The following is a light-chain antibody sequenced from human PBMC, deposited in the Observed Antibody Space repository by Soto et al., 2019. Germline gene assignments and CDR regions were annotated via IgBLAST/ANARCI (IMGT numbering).Light chain of an antibody. CDR3: QQYGSSPPVT. V-gene: IGKV3-20*01. Sequence: EIVLTQSPGTLSLSPGERATLSCRASQAVTSPFLAWYQQKPGQAPRLVIYSTSGRATGIPDRFSGSGSGTDFTLTISSLEPEDFAVYYCQQYGSSPPVTFGGGTKVDIK. CDR2: STS. CDR1: QAVTSPF. J-gene: IGKJ4*01.